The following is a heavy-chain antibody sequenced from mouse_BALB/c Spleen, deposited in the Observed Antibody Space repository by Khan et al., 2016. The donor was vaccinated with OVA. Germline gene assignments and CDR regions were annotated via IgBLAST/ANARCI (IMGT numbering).Heavy chain of an antibody. D-gene: IGHD2-1*01. CDR2: ISSGSSTI. CDR1: GFTLSSFG. Sequence: EVELVESGGGLVQPGGSRKLSCVASGFTLSSFGMHWVRQAPMKGLAWVAYISSGSSTIYYVDTVKGRFTISRDNPTNTLFLQMTRLRSEDTAMYYCARSGGNFHWYFDVWGAGTSVTVSS. J-gene: IGHJ1*01. V-gene: IGHV5-17*02. CDR3: ARSGGNFHWYFDV.